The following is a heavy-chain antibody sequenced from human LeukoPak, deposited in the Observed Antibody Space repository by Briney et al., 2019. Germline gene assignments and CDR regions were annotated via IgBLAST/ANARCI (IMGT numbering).Heavy chain of an antibody. CDR3: ARDYYASGTHDS. J-gene: IGHJ4*02. Sequence: PGGSLRLSCAVSGFTFTSYGMHWVRQAPGKGLEWVANIRQDGSAKYYVDSVKGRFTISRDNAKSSLCLQLNSLRAEDTAVYYCARDYYASGTHDSWGQGALVTVSS. D-gene: IGHD3-10*01. V-gene: IGHV3-7*04. CDR1: GFTFTSYG. CDR2: IRQDGSAK.